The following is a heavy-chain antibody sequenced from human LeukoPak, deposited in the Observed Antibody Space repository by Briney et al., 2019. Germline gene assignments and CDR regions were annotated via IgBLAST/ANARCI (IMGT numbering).Heavy chain of an antibody. CDR2: ISSGGSTT. J-gene: IGHJ4*02. Sequence: GGSLRLSCATSGFTFGDFHMNWLRQAPGKGLEHVSYISSGGSTTYYADSGVGRFSISRDDAKNFLYLQMDSLRDGDTAVYYCARDPHAGIFDSWGQGTLVTVSS. CDR3: ARDPHAGIFDS. V-gene: IGHV3-48*02. CDR1: GFTFGDFH.